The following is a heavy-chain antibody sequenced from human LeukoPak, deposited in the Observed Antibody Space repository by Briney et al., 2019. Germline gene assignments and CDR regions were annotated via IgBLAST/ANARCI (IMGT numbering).Heavy chain of an antibody. D-gene: IGHD5-18*01. CDR1: GXXLSSYY. V-gene: IGHV4-59*01. J-gene: IGHJ4*02. CDR3: ARSRLSYGYEDY. CDR2: IYYSGST. Sequence: SGXXLSSYYWSWIRQPPGKGLEGIGYIYYSGSTNYNPSLKSRVTISVDTSKNQFSLKLSSVTAADTAVYYCARSRLSYGYEDYWGQGTLVTASS.